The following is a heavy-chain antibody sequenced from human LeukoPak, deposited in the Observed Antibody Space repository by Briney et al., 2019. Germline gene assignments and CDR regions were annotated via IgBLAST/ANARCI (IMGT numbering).Heavy chain of an antibody. D-gene: IGHD1-26*01. CDR3: ARAQYSGSYWRVY. Sequence: ASVKVSCKASGYTFTGYYMHWVRQAPGQGLEWMGWINPNSGGTNYAQKFQGRVTMTRDTSISTAYMELSRLRSDDTAVYYCARAQYSGSYWRVYWGQGTLVTVSS. V-gene: IGHV1-2*02. CDR2: INPNSGGT. J-gene: IGHJ4*02. CDR1: GYTFTGYY.